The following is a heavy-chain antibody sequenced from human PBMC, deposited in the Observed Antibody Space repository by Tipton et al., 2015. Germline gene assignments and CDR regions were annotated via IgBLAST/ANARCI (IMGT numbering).Heavy chain of an antibody. CDR3: ARDLGDNYDDYGDGGWFDP. V-gene: IGHV3-11*01. CDR1: GFTFGDYY. Sequence: GSLRLSCAASGFTFGDYYMSWIRQAPGKGLEWLSYISSSGSTMYYADSVRGRFTVSRDNAQNSLYLQMNSLRAEDTAVYYCARDLGDNYDDYGDGGWFDPWGQGTLVTVSS. D-gene: IGHD4-17*01. CDR2: ISSSGSTM. J-gene: IGHJ5*02.